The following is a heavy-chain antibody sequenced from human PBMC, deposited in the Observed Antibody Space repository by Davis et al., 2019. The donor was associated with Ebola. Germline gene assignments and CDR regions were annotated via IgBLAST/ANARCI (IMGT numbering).Heavy chain of an antibody. V-gene: IGHV1-18*01. D-gene: IGHD1-14*01. CDR2: ISAYNGNT. J-gene: IGHJ6*02. Sequence: ASVKVSCKASGYTFRSYGISWVRQAPGQGLEWLGWISAYNGNTNYAQKPQGRVTMTTDTSTSTAYMELRSLRSDDTAVYYCARLPESSWVDGMDVWGQGTTVTVSS. CDR3: ARLPESSWVDGMDV. CDR1: GYTFRSYG.